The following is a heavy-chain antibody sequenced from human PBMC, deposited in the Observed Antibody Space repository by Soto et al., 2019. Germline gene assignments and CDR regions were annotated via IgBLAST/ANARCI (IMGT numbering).Heavy chain of an antibody. Sequence: GGSLRLSCVASGITFGSRAMIWVRQAPGEGLEWVSTITDSGGDAKYADSVRGRFAISRDKSISTAYLQWSSLKASDTAMYYCASLRGYSSSTASFDYWGQGTLVTVSS. V-gene: IGHV3-23*01. CDR2: ITDSGGDA. CDR3: ASLRGYSSSTASFDY. J-gene: IGHJ4*02. CDR1: GITFGSRA. D-gene: IGHD6-6*01.